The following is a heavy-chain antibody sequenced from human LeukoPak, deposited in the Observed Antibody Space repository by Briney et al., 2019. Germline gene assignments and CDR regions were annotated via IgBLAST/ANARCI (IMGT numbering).Heavy chain of an antibody. J-gene: IGHJ4*02. V-gene: IGHV4-38-2*02. CDR3: ARDLAYYDSSGYLRIFDY. Sequence: SETLSLTCTVSGYSISSGYYWGWIRQPPGKGLEWIGYIYYTGNTNYNPSLKSRVTISVDTSKNQFSLKLSSVTAADTAVYYCARDLAYYDSSGYLRIFDYWGQGTLVTVSS. D-gene: IGHD3-22*01. CDR1: GYSISSGYY. CDR2: IYYTGNT.